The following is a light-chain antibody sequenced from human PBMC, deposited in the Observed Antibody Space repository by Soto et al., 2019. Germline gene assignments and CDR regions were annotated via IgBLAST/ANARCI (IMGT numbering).Light chain of an antibody. CDR3: YQFGRAPLT. Sequence: EFVLTQSPGILSWSPGERATLSCRASQSVSSNYLVWFQQKPGQAPRLVIYDASTRATGIPDRFSGSGSGTDFTLTISGLEPEDFAVYYCYQFGRAPLTFGGGTKVEIK. V-gene: IGKV3-20*01. J-gene: IGKJ4*01. CDR1: QSVSSNY. CDR2: DAS.